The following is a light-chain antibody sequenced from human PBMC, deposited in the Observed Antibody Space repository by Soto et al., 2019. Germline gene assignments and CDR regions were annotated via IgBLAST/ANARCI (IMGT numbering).Light chain of an antibody. Sequence: ALTQPASVSGSPGQSITISCTGTASDIGNYNYVSWYQLHPGKAPKLLIYGVSNRPSGVSNRFSGSKSGNAASLTISGLQAEDGADYYCSSYTAYTTLWVRGGGT. CDR1: ASDIGNYNY. CDR2: GVS. J-gene: IGLJ3*02. CDR3: SSYTAYTTLWV. V-gene: IGLV2-14*01.